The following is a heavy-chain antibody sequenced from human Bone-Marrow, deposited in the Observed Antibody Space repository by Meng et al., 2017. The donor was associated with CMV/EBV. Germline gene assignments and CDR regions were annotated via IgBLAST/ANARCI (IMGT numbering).Heavy chain of an antibody. D-gene: IGHD3-22*01. Sequence: LSLTCAASGFTFSSHWLSWVRQAPGKGLEWVTVMSYDGNYKYYADSVKGRFTISRDISNNKLYLQMNSLRTEDTAVCYCAIHGYYDSSGYGGYFDYWGQGTLVTVSS. CDR2: MSYDGNYK. V-gene: IGHV3-30-3*01. J-gene: IGHJ4*02. CDR1: GFTFSSHW. CDR3: AIHGYYDSSGYGGYFDY.